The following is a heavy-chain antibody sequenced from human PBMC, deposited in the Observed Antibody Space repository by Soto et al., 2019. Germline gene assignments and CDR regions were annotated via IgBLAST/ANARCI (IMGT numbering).Heavy chain of an antibody. D-gene: IGHD2-2*01. CDR2: INPSGGST. CDR3: ARDRCSTSCYADNWLDP. V-gene: IGHV1-46*01. CDR1: GYTFTSYY. J-gene: IGHJ5*02. Sequence: ASVKVSCKASGYTFTSYYMHWVRQAPGQGLEWMGIINPSGGSTSYAQKFQGRVTMTRDTSTSTVYMELSSLRSEDTAVYYCARDRCSTSCYADNWLDPWGQGTLVTVSS.